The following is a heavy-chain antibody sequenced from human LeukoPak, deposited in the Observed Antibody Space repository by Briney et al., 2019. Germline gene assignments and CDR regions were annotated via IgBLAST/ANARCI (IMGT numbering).Heavy chain of an antibody. Sequence: GGSLRLSCAASGFTFSTHWMTWVRQAPGKGLEWVANIKQDGSEKYYLDSVKGRFTISRDNAKNSLFLQMNSLRAEDTAMYYCTTDSRSCRYWGQGTLVTVSS. J-gene: IGHJ4*02. V-gene: IGHV3-7*03. CDR3: TTDSRSCRY. CDR1: GFTFSTHW. CDR2: IKQDGSEK.